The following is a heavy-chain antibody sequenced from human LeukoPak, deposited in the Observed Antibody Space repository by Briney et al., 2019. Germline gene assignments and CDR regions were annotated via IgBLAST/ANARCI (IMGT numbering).Heavy chain of an antibody. CDR3: ARGSSGYYLPFDY. Sequence: SETLSLTCTVSGGSISSYYWSWIRQPPGKGLEWIGYIYYSGSTNYNPSFKSRVTISVDTSKNQFSLKLGSVTAADTAVYYCARGSSGYYLPFDYWGQGTLVTVSS. CDR1: GGSISSYY. J-gene: IGHJ4*02. CDR2: IYYSGST. V-gene: IGHV4-59*01. D-gene: IGHD3-22*01.